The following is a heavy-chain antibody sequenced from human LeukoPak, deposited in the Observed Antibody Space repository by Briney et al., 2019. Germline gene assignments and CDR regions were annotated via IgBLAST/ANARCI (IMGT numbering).Heavy chain of an antibody. J-gene: IGHJ4*02. CDR1: GGSISNYY. CDR3: ARGAGYWVY. CDR2: IYYSGST. D-gene: IGHD2-8*02. Sequence: SETLSLTCAVSGGSISNYYWSWIRQPPGKGLEWIGYIYYSGSTNYNPSLKSRVTISVDTSKNQFSLKLSSVTAADTAVYYCARGAGYWVYWGQGTLVTVSS. V-gene: IGHV4-59*01.